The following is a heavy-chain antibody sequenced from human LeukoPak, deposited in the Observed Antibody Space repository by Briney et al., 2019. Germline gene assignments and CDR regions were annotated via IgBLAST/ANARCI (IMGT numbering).Heavy chain of an antibody. CDR3: ARRDTYSSGWWNYYYYGMDV. D-gene: IGHD6-19*01. V-gene: IGHV4-34*01. J-gene: IGHJ6*02. CDR1: GGSFSGYY. CDR2: IYYSGST. Sequence: SETLSLTCAVYGGSFSGYYWSWIRQPPGKGLEWIGSIYYSGSTYYNPSLKSRVTISVDTSKNQFSLKLSSVTAADTAVYYCARRDTYSSGWWNYYYYGMDVWGQGTTVTVSS.